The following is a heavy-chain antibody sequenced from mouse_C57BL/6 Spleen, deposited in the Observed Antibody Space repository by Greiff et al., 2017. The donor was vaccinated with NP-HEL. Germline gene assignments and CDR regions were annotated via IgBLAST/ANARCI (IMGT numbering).Heavy chain of an antibody. V-gene: IGHV5-9-1*02. J-gene: IGHJ2*01. CDR3: TRVELGRRGDYFDY. D-gene: IGHD4-1*01. Sequence: EVKLMESGEGLVKPGGSLKLSCAASGFTFSSYAMSWVRQTPEKRLEWVAYISSGGDYIYYADTVKGRFTISRDNARNTLYLQMSSLKSEDTAMYYCTRVELGRRGDYFDYWGQGTTLTVSS. CDR2: ISSGGDYI. CDR1: GFTFSSYA.